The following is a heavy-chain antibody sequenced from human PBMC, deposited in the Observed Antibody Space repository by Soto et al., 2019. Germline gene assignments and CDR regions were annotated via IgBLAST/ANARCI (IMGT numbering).Heavy chain of an antibody. J-gene: IGHJ6*03. CDR2: INPSGGST. Sequence: ASVKVSCKASGYTFTSYYMHWVRQAPGQGLEWMGIINPSGGSTSYAQKFQGRVTMTRDTSTSTVYMELSSLRSEDTAVYYCARDRVFGGVSQPYMDVWGKGNTVTVXS. CDR1: GYTFTSYY. CDR3: ARDRVFGGVSQPYMDV. D-gene: IGHD3-3*01. V-gene: IGHV1-46*03.